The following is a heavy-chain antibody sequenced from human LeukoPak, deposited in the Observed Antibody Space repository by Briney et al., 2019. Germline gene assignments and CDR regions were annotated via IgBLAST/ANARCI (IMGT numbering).Heavy chain of an antibody. D-gene: IGHD1-7*01. Sequence: GGSLRLSCAAPGFTFSTYWMSWVRQAPGKGLEWVANINEDGSEQYFVDSVKGRFTMSRDNAQNSLYLQMNSLRGDDTAVYYCARAGDRGTTDYWGQGTLVTVSS. CDR1: GFTFSTYW. V-gene: IGHV3-7*01. CDR3: ARAGDRGTTDY. J-gene: IGHJ4*02. CDR2: INEDGSEQ.